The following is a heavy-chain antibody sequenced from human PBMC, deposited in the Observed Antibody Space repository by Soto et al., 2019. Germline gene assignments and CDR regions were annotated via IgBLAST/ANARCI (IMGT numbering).Heavy chain of an antibody. Sequence: SETLSLTCTVSGGSISSYYWSWIRQPAGKGLEWIGRIYTSGSTNYNPSLKSRVTMSVDTSKNQFSLKLSSVAAADTAVYYCARSGIAAAGPTYYFDYWGQGTLVTVSS. CDR1: GGSISSYY. CDR3: ARSGIAAAGPTYYFDY. CDR2: IYTSGST. V-gene: IGHV4-4*07. J-gene: IGHJ4*02. D-gene: IGHD6-13*01.